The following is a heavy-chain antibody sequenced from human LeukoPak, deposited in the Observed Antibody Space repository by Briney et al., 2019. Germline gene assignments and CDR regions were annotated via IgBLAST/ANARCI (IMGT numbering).Heavy chain of an antibody. J-gene: IGHJ6*02. CDR2: ISAYNGNT. CDR1: GYTFASYG. CDR3: ARDSDRIVVVVALGYYYGMDV. D-gene: IGHD2-15*01. Sequence: ASVKVSCKASGYTFASYGISWVRQAPGQGLEWMGWISAYNGNTNYAQKLQGRVTMTTDTSTSTAYMELRSLRSDDTAVYYCARDSDRIVVVVALGYYYGMDVWGQGTMVTVSS. V-gene: IGHV1-18*01.